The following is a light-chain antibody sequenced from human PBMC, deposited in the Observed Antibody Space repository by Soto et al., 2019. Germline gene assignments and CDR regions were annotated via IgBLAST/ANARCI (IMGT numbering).Light chain of an antibody. Sequence: QSAVTQPASVSGSPGQSITISCTGTSSDVGSYNLVSWYQQNPGKAPKLMIFEVFKRPSGVSSRFSGSKSGNTASLTVSGLQAEDEADYYCSSYADSNTWVFGGGTQLTVL. J-gene: IGLJ3*02. CDR3: SSYADSNTWV. CDR2: EVF. V-gene: IGLV2-23*02. CDR1: SSDVGSYNL.